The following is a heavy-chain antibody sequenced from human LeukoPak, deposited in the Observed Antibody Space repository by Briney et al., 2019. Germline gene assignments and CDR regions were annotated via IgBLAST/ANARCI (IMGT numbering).Heavy chain of an antibody. CDR1: AFTFSDFH. CDR3: ARERRSGTYVDY. CDR2: VTTTSDT. J-gene: IGHJ4*02. D-gene: IGHD3-3*01. Sequence: GGSLRLSCAASAFTFSDFHMSWMRQVPGKGLEWVSYVTTTSDTKYADSVQGRFTISRDNAKNSLFLQMNSLRDEDTAVYYCARERRSGTYVDYWGQGTLVTVSS. V-gene: IGHV3-11*05.